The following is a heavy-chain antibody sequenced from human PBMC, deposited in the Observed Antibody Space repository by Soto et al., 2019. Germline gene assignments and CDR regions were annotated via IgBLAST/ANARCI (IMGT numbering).Heavy chain of an antibody. J-gene: IGHJ3*02. CDR2: ISKDSGRAT. CDR3: AKSPGGYYSFDI. D-gene: IGHD3-3*01. V-gene: IGHV3-11*04. CDR1: GFTFSSYA. Sequence: PGGSLRLSCAASGFTFSSYAMSWIRQAPGKGLEWISYISKDSGRATRYADSVKGRFTISRDNAKNSLFLQMNNLRAEDTAVYYCAKSPGGYYSFDIWGQGTMVTVSS.